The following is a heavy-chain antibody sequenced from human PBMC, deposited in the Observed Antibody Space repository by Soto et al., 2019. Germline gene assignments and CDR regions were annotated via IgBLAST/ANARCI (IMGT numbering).Heavy chain of an antibody. V-gene: IGHV3-33*01. CDR1: GFTFSSYG. D-gene: IGHD3-3*01. J-gene: IGHJ3*02. CDR3: ARGRGHDFWSGYPFDAFDI. CDR2: IWYDGSNK. Sequence: QVQLVESGGGVVQPGRSLRLSCAASGFTFSSYGMHWVRQAPGKGLEWVAVIWYDGSNKYYADSVKGRFTISRDNSKNTQYLQMNSLRAEDTAVYYCARGRGHDFWSGYPFDAFDIWGQGTMVTVSS.